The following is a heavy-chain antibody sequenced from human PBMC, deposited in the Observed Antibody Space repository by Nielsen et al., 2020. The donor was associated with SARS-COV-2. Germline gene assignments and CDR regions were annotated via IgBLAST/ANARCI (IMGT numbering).Heavy chain of an antibody. CDR2: IDWDDDK. Sequence: SGPTLVQPTPTLTLTCTFSGFSLSTSGMCVSWIRQPPGKALEWLARIDWDDDKYYSTSLKTRLTISKDTSKNQVVLTMTNMDPVDTATYYCARLSIAAAGTGSDYWGQGTLVTVSS. CDR3: ARLSIAAAGTGSDY. J-gene: IGHJ4*02. CDR1: GFSLSTSGMC. D-gene: IGHD6-13*01. V-gene: IGHV2-70*11.